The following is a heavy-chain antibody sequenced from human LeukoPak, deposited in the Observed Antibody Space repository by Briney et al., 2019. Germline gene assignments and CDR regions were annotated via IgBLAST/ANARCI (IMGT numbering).Heavy chain of an antibody. CDR1: GFTFSSYA. J-gene: IGHJ6*02. D-gene: IGHD3-10*01. V-gene: IGHV3-23*01. CDR3: AKAAYYGSGSLYYYYGMDV. Sequence: GGSLRLSCAASGFTFSSYAMSWVRQAPGEGLEWVSAISGSGGSTYYADSVKGRSTISRDNSKNTLYLQMNSLRAEDTAVYYCAKAAYYGSGSLYYYYGMDVWGQGTTVTVSS. CDR2: ISGSGGST.